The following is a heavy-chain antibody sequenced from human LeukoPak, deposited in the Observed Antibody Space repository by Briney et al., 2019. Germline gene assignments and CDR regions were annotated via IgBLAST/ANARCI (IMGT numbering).Heavy chain of an antibody. J-gene: IGHJ4*02. CDR2: SSYDGNNH. CDR1: GFTFSIFA. V-gene: IGHV3-30-3*01. CDR3: ARYLEGFDY. Sequence: GGSLRLSCAGYGFTFSIFAMHWVRQAPGKGLEWVAVSSYDGNNHYYPDSVKGRFTVSRDNSKNTLYLQMNGLRPEDTAVYYCARYLEGFDYWGQGALVTVSS.